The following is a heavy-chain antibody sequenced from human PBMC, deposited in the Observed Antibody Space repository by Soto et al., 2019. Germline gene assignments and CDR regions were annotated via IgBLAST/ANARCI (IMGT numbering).Heavy chain of an antibody. CDR3: ARDRWIQLWFKAPDAFDT. J-gene: IGHJ3*02. D-gene: IGHD5-18*01. CDR2: ISSSSSYI. CDR1: GFTFSSYS. Sequence: EVPLVESGGGLVKPGGSLRLSCAASGFTFSSYSMNWVRQATGKGLEWVSSISSSSSYIYYADSVKGRFTISRDTAKNSLYLQMNSLRAEDTGVYYCARDRWIQLWFKAPDAFDTWGQGTMVTVSS. V-gene: IGHV3-21*01.